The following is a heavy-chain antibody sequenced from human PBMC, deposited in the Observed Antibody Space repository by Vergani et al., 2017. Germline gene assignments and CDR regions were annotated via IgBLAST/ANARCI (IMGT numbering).Heavy chain of an antibody. V-gene: IGHV3-9*01. Sequence: EVQLVESGGGLVQPGRFLRLFCAASGFNLDDYAMHWVRQASGKGLEWVPGISWNSGSIGYADSVKGRFTISRDNAKNSLYLQMNSLRAEDTALYYCARVRGDNKQMVMYYFDYWGQGTLVTVSS. CDR3: ARVRGDNKQMVMYYFDY. D-gene: IGHD2-8*01. CDR2: ISWNSGSI. CDR1: GFNLDDYA. J-gene: IGHJ4*02.